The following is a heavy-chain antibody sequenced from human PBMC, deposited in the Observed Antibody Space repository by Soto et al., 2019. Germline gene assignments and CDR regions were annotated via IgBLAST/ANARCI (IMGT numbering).Heavy chain of an antibody. V-gene: IGHV3-7*05. D-gene: IGHD5-18*01. Sequence: VQLVESGGGLVQPGGSLRLSCVASGFTFSSYWMSWVRQAPGKGLEWVANIKQDGSEKYYVDSVKGRFTISRDNAKNSLYLQMNSLRAEDTAVYYCARGGYSYVEDVWGQGTTVTVSS. CDR3: ARGGYSYVEDV. CDR2: IKQDGSEK. J-gene: IGHJ6*02. CDR1: GFTFSSYW.